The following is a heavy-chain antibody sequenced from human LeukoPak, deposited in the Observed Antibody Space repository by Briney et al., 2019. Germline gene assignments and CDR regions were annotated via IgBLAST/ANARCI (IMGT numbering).Heavy chain of an antibody. D-gene: IGHD3-9*01. CDR3: ARRRDYDVLTGPTYYFDS. V-gene: IGHV1-18*01. J-gene: IGHJ4*02. CDR1: GYTFTSYG. Sequence: ASVKVSCKASGYTFTSYGISWVRQDPGQGLEWMGWISTYNGNTNYAQKFQGRVTMTRETSTSTAYMELRSLRSDDTAVYYCARRRDYDVLTGPTYYFDSWGQGTLVTVSS. CDR2: ISTYNGNT.